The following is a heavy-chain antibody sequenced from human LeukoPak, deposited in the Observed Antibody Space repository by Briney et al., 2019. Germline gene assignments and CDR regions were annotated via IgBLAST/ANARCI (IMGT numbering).Heavy chain of an antibody. CDR3: ARFETRALLWFGELSSYYGMDV. CDR2: IIPIFGTA. V-gene: IGHV1-69*05. D-gene: IGHD3-10*01. J-gene: IGHJ6*02. Sequence: GASVKVSCKASGGTFSSYAISWVRQAPGQGLEWMGGIIPIFGTANYVQKFQGRVTITTDESTSTAYMELSSLRSEDTAVYYCARFETRALLWFGELSSYYGMDVWGQGTTVTVSS. CDR1: GGTFSSYA.